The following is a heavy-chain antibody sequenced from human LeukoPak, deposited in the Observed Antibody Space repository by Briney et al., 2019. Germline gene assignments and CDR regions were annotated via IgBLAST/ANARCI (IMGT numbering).Heavy chain of an antibody. D-gene: IGHD6-13*01. CDR3: AREEGYSSSCDY. CDR2: ITPIFRTP. V-gene: IGHV1-69*13. Sequence: GASMKVSCKPSGGIFSSYAISWVRQAPGQGLEWMGGITPIFRTPNYAQKFHGRVTIIADESMTTAYMELANLTSKDTAVYYCAREEGYSSSCDYWGQGTLVTVSS. CDR1: GGIFSSYA. J-gene: IGHJ4*02.